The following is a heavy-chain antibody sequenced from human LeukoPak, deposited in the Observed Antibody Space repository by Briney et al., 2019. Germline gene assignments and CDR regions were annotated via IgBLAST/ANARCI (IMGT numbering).Heavy chain of an antibody. D-gene: IGHD3-22*01. CDR1: GFTFSDYY. J-gene: IGHJ6*02. CDR2: ISSSGSTI. V-gene: IGHV3-11*01. Sequence: GGSLRLSCAASGFTFSDYYMSWIRQAPGKGLEWVSYISSSGSTIYYADSVKGRFTISRDNAKNALYLQINSLRAEDTAVYYCARGRDSSGYYYYYGMDVWGQGTTVTVSS. CDR3: ARGRDSSGYYYYYGMDV.